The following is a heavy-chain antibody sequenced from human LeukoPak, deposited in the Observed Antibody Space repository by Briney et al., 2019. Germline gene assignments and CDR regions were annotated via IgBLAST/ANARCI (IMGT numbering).Heavy chain of an antibody. CDR2: IYYSGST. CDR3: ARGTRGSDSSFDF. J-gene: IGHJ4*02. D-gene: IGHD1-1*01. Sequence: GSLRLSCAASGFTFSSYSMNWVRQAPGKGLEWIGNIYYSGSTYYNPSLKSRVTTSVDTSKNQFSLELSSVTAADTAVYYCARGTRGSDSSFDFWGQGTLVTVSS. CDR1: GFTFSSYS. V-gene: IGHV4-59*12.